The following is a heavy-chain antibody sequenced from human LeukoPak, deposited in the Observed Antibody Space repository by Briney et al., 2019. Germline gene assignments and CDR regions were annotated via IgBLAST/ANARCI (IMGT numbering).Heavy chain of an antibody. CDR1: GCSFSSYA. CDR2: ISPIFVTA. J-gene: IGHJ5*02. V-gene: IGHV1-69*05. Sequence: SVTLSCKGSGCSFSSYAFSWVWLAPAPGLEWMGGISPIFVTANDAQNFHGRFTITTDESTSTAYMELSSLRSEDTAVYYCASLEPAAIGSFWFDPWGQGTLVTVSS. D-gene: IGHD2-2*01. CDR3: ASLEPAAIGSFWFDP.